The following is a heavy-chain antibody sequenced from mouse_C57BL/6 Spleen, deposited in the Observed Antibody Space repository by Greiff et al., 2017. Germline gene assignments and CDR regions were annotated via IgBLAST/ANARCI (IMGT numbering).Heavy chain of an antibody. Sequence: VMLVESGPGLVQPSQSLSITCTVSGFSLTSYGVHWVRQSPGKGLEWLGVIWSGGSTDYNAAFISRLSISKDNSKSQVFFKMNSLQADDTAIYYCARRELGQDYAMDYWGQGTSVTVSS. CDR1: GFSLTSYG. CDR3: ARRELGQDYAMDY. V-gene: IGHV2-2*01. D-gene: IGHD4-1*01. CDR2: IWSGGST. J-gene: IGHJ4*01.